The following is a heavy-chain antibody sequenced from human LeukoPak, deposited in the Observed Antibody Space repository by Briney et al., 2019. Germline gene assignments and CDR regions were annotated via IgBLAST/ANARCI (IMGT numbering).Heavy chain of an antibody. CDR2: ISCSGGST. CDR3: ASSWFGYDAFDI. D-gene: IGHD3-10*01. J-gene: IGHJ3*02. Sequence: PGGSLRLSCAASGFTFSSYAMSWVRQAPGKGLEWVSAISCSGGSTYYADSVKGRFTISRDNSKNTLYLHMTSLRVEDTAVYYCASSWFGYDAFDIWGQGTKVTVSS. V-gene: IGHV3-23*01. CDR1: GFTFSSYA.